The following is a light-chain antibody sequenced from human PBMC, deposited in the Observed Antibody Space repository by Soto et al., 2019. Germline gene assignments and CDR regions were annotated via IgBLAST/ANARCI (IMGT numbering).Light chain of an antibody. J-gene: IGLJ1*01. Sequence: QSALTQPPSASGSPGQSVTISCTGTSSDVGKYDYVSWFQHHPGKAPKLIIYEVSKRPSGVPDRFSASKSGNTASLTISGLQTEDEADYYCSSYAGNYVYVFGSGTKVTVL. CDR2: EVS. V-gene: IGLV2-8*01. CDR3: SSYAGNYVYV. CDR1: SSDVGKYDY.